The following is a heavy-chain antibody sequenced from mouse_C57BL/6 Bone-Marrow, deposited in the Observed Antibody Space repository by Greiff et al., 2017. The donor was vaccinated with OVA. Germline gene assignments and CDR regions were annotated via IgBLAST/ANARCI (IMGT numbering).Heavy chain of an antibody. V-gene: IGHV1-64*01. CDR1: GYTFTSYW. Sequence: QVQLQQPGAELVKPGSSVKLSCKASGYTFTSYWMHWVKQRPGQGLEWIGMIHPNSGSTNYNEKFKSKATLTVDKSSSTAYMQLSSLTSEDSAVYYCARSYGYDGEGFAYWGQGTLVTVSA. J-gene: IGHJ3*01. CDR3: ARSYGYDGEGFAY. D-gene: IGHD2-2*01. CDR2: IHPNSGST.